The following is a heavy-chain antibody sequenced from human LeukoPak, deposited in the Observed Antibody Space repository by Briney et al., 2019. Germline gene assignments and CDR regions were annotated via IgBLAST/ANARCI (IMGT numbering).Heavy chain of an antibody. V-gene: IGHV3-21*01. CDR3: ARDPADGDY. J-gene: IGHJ4*02. Sequence: GGSLRLSCAASGFSFISYGMHWVRQTPGKGLEWVSSITSSSGDMYYADSVKGRFTISRDNAKNSLYLQMNSLRAEDTAVYYCARDPADGDYWGQGTLVTVSS. CDR2: ITSSSGDM. D-gene: IGHD2-15*01. CDR1: GFSFISYG.